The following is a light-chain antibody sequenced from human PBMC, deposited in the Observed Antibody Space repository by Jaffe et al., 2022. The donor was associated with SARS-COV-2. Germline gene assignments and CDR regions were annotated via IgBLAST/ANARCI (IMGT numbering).Light chain of an antibody. CDR1: ESIYSN. CDR2: HAS. V-gene: IGKV3-15*01. CDR3: QQYNNWPLT. J-gene: IGKJ4*01. Sequence: EKVMTQSPATLSVSPGESATLSCRASESIYSNLAWYQQKPGQAPRLLIYHASTRATGIPARFSGSGSGTEFTLTISNLQSEDFAVYFCQQYNNWPLTFGGGTKVESK.